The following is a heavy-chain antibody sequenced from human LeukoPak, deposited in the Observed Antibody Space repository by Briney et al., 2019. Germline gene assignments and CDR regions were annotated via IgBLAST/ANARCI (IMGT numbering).Heavy chain of an antibody. CDR3: ASVNDYGDPLPRYMDV. CDR1: GGSISSYY. CDR2: IFYSGNT. J-gene: IGHJ6*03. Sequence: SETLSLTCTVSGGSISSYYWNWIRQPPGKGLEWIGYIFYSGNTKYNPSLRSRVSISVDTSKNQFSLKLSSVTAADTAVYYCASVNDYGDPLPRYMDVWGKGTAVTVSS. V-gene: IGHV4-59*12. D-gene: IGHD4-17*01.